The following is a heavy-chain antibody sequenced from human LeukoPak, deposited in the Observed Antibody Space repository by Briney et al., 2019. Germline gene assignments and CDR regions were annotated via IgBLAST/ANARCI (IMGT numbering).Heavy chain of an antibody. CDR1: GYTFTSYG. J-gene: IGHJ6*03. Sequence: ASVKVSCKASGYTFTSYGISWVRQAPGQGLEWMGWISAYNGNTNYAQKLQGRVTMTTDTSTSTAYMELRSLRSDDTAVYYCARVGQITIFGVVIRRYMDVWGKGTTVTVSS. CDR3: ARVGQITIFGVVIRRYMDV. CDR2: ISAYNGNT. V-gene: IGHV1-18*01. D-gene: IGHD3-3*01.